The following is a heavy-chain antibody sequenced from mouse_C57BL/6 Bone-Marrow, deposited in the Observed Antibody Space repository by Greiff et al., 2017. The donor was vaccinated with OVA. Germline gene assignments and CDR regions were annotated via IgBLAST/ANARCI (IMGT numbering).Heavy chain of an antibody. D-gene: IGHD1-1*01. J-gene: IGHJ1*03. CDR1: GFTFSDYY. CDR3: ARKGITTVVATDWYFDV. CDR2: ISNGGGST. Sequence: EVQRVESGGGLVQPGGSLKLSCAASGFTFSDYYMYWVRQTPEKRLEWVAYISNGGGSTYYPDTVKGRFTISRDNAKNTLYLQMSRLKSEDTAMYYCARKGITTVVATDWYFDVWGTGTTVTVSS. V-gene: IGHV5-12*01.